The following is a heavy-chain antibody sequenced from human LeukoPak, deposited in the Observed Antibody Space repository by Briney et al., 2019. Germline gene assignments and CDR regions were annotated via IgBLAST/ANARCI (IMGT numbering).Heavy chain of an antibody. J-gene: IGHJ4*02. CDR3: AKGTVTTSYFDY. Sequence: PGGSLRLSCAASGFTFSGCGMHWVRQAPGKGLEWVAFIRYDGSNKYYADSVKGRFTISRDNSKNTLYLQMNSLRAEDTAVYYCAKGTVTTSYFDYWGQGTLVTVSS. V-gene: IGHV3-30*02. D-gene: IGHD4-17*01. CDR2: IRYDGSNK. CDR1: GFTFSGCG.